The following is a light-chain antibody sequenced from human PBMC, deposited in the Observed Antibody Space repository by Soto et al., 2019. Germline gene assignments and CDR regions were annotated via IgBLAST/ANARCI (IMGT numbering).Light chain of an antibody. CDR3: CSYAGSYTHYV. V-gene: IGLV2-11*01. CDR1: SSDIGGYNY. Sequence: QSVLTQPRSLSGSPGQSVTISCTGTSSDIGGYNYVSWYQHHPGKAPKLMIYDVNKRPSGVPDRFSGSKPGNTASLTISGLQAEDEADYYCCSYAGSYTHYVFGTGTKVTVL. CDR2: DVN. J-gene: IGLJ1*01.